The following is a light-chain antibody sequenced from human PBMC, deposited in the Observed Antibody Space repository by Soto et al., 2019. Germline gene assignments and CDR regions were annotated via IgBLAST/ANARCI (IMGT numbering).Light chain of an antibody. J-gene: IGLJ2*01. CDR3: QVWDSSSDHPV. CDR2: YDN. CDR1: NIGSKS. Sequence: SYELTQPPSVSVAPGKTARITCGGNNIGSKSVHWYQQKPGQAPVLVIYYDNDRPSGFPERFSGSNSGNTATLTISRVEAGDEADYSCQVWDSSSDHPVFGGGTQLTVL. V-gene: IGLV3-21*04.